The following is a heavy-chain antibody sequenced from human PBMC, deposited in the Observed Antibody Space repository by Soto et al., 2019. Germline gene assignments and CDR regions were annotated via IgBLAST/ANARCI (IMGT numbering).Heavy chain of an antibody. Sequence: SETLSLTCTVSGGSISSGCYYWSWIRQHPGKGLEWIGYIYYSGSTYYNPSLKSRVTISVDTSKNQFSLKLSSVTAADTAVYYCARMARDFWSGYYAYFDYWGQGTLVTVSS. V-gene: IGHV4-31*03. D-gene: IGHD3-3*01. CDR3: ARMARDFWSGYYAYFDY. J-gene: IGHJ4*02. CDR2: IYYSGST. CDR1: GGSISSGCYY.